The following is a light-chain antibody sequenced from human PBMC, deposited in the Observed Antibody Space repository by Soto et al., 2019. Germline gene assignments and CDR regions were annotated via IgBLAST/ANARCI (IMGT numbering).Light chain of an antibody. Sequence: ETVSTQSPATLSLSPGERATLSCRASQNIRNYLIWYQQKPGQAPRLLIYDASSRATGIPARFSGSGSGTDFTLTISSLEPEDFAVYYCQQRGNWPLTFGGGTKVE. CDR2: DAS. J-gene: IGKJ4*01. CDR1: QNIRNY. V-gene: IGKV3-11*01. CDR3: QQRGNWPLT.